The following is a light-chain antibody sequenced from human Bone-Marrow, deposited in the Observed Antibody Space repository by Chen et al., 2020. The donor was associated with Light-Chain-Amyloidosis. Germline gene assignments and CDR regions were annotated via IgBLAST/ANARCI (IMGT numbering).Light chain of an antibody. CDR3: AVWDDSLSGPV. Sequence: QSVVTQAPSTSGTPGQRVYISCSGSDSNIEGNDVDRYQQLPGAAPKLLIYRNYQRPSGLPDRFSAFKSGTSASLAISGLRSEDEGDYYCAVWDDSLSGPVFGGGTKLTVL. V-gene: IGLV1-47*01. CDR1: DSNIEGND. J-gene: IGLJ2*01. CDR2: RNY.